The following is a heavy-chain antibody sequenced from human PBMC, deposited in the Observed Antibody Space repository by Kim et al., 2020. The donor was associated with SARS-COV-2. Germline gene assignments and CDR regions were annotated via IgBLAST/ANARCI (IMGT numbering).Heavy chain of an antibody. CDR2: INPSGGST. J-gene: IGHJ4*02. V-gene: IGHV1-46*01. D-gene: IGHD2-15*01. CDR1: GYTFTSYY. CDR3: ARERYCSGGSCYSLPLDY. Sequence: ASVKVSCKASGYTFTSYYMHWVRQAPGQGLEWMGIINPSGGSTSYAQKFQGRVTMTRDTSTSTVYMELSSLRSEDTAVYYCARERYCSGGSCYSLPLDYWGQGTLVTVSS.